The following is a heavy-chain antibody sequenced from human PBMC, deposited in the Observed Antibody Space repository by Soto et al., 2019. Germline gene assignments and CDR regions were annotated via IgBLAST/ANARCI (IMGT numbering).Heavy chain of an antibody. CDR3: ARTSYCSGGSCYYYYYYGMDV. D-gene: IGHD2-15*01. V-gene: IGHV3-7*01. Sequence: GGSLRLSCAASGFTFSSYAMNWVRQAPGKGLEWVANIKQDGSEKYYVDSVKGRFTISRDNAKNSLYLQMSSLRAEDTAVYYCARTSYCSGGSCYYYYYYGMDVWGQGTTVTVSS. J-gene: IGHJ6*02. CDR1: GFTFSSYA. CDR2: IKQDGSEK.